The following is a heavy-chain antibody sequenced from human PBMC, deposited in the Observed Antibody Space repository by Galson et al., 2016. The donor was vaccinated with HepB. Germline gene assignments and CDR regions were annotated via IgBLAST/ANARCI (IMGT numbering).Heavy chain of an antibody. CDR1: GFTVSSNY. Sequence: LRLSCAASGFTVSSNYMSWVRQAPGKGLEWVSVIYSGGSKYYADSVRGRFTISRDNSKNTLYLQMNSLRAEDTAVYYCAREKGYCSGGSCENWFDPWGQGTLVTVSS. D-gene: IGHD2-15*01. J-gene: IGHJ5*02. CDR2: IYSGGSK. CDR3: AREKGYCSGGSCENWFDP. V-gene: IGHV3-53*01.